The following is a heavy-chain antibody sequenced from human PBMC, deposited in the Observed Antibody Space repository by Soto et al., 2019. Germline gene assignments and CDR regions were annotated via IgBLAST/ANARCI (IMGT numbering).Heavy chain of an antibody. D-gene: IGHD1-1*01. CDR1: GFSLSTSGMR. CDR2: IDWDDDK. V-gene: IGHV2-70*04. J-gene: IGHJ4*02. CDR3: ARVSVQPSFDY. Sequence: SGPTLVNPTQTLTLTCTFSGFSLSTSGMRVGWIRQPPGKALEWLARIDWDDDKFYSTSLKTRLTISKDTSKNQVVLTMTNMDPVDTATYYCARVSVQPSFDYWGQGTQVTVSS.